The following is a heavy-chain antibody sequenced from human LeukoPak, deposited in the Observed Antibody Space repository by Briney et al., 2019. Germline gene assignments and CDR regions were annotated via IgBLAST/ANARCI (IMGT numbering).Heavy chain of an antibody. V-gene: IGHV3-73*01. Sequence: GGSLRLSCAASGFTFSGCAMHWVRQASGKGLEWVGRIRSKANSYATAYAASVKGRFTISRDDSKNTAYLQMNSLKTEDTAVYYCTRGSANYTYYMDVWGKGTTVTVSS. CDR1: GFTFSGCA. CDR2: IRSKANSYAT. CDR3: TRGSANYTYYMDV. J-gene: IGHJ6*03. D-gene: IGHD6-19*01.